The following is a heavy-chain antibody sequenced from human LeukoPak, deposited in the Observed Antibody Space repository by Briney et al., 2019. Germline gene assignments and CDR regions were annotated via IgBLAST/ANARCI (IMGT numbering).Heavy chain of an antibody. D-gene: IGHD3-22*01. J-gene: IGHJ5*02. Sequence: SETLSLTCTVSGGSINSYYWSWIRQPAGKGLEWIGRIYTSGSTNYNPSLKSRVTMSVDTSKNQFSLKLSSATAADTAVYYCARDLYYDSSGYESWFDPWGQGTLVTVSS. CDR2: IYTSGST. CDR1: GGSINSYY. CDR3: ARDLYYDSSGYESWFDP. V-gene: IGHV4-4*07.